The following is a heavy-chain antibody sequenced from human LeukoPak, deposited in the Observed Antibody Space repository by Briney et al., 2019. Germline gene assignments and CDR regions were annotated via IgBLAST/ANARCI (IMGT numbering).Heavy chain of an antibody. CDR3: ARETTVVTPFAFDI. Sequence: SVKVSCKASGGTFSSYAISWVRQAPGQGLEWMGGIIPIFGTANYAQKFQGRVTITADESTSTAYIELSSLRSEDTAVYYCARETTVVTPFAFDIWGQGTMVTVSS. CDR1: GGTFSSYA. D-gene: IGHD4-23*01. J-gene: IGHJ3*02. CDR2: IIPIFGTA. V-gene: IGHV1-69*13.